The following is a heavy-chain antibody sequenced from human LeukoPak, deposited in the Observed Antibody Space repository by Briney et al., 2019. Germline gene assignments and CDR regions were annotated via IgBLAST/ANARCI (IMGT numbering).Heavy chain of an antibody. CDR3: ARAKERYSSSWYGYYFDY. CDR2: IYYSGST. D-gene: IGHD6-13*01. J-gene: IGHJ4*02. V-gene: IGHV4-59*01. Sequence: SETLSLTCTVSGGSISSYYWSWIRQPPGKGLEWIGYIYYSGSTNYNPSLKSRVTISVDTSKNQFSLKLSSVTAADTAVYYCARAKERYSSSWYGYYFDYWGQGTLVTVSS. CDR1: GGSISSYY.